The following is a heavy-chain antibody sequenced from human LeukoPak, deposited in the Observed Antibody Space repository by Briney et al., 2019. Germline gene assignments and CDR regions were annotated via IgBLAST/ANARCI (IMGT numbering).Heavy chain of an antibody. V-gene: IGHV1-69*01. CDR1: GGTFSSYA. CDR2: IIPIFGTA. D-gene: IGHD4-17*01. Sequence: SVKVSCTASGGTFSSYAISWVRQAPGQGLEWMGGIIPIFGTANYAQKFQGRVTITADESTSTAYMELSSLRSEDTAVYYCARVHGDYASFDYWGQGTLVTVSS. CDR3: ARVHGDYASFDY. J-gene: IGHJ4*02.